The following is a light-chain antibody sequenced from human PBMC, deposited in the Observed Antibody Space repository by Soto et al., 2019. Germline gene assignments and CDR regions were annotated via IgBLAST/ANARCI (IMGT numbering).Light chain of an antibody. Sequence: EIGMTQSPATLSVSPGERATLSCRASQSININLAWYQQKPGQAPRLLIYGASTRATGLPARFSGSGSGTEFTLIISSLQSEDSAVYYCQQYDNWPLTFGQGPRLEIK. J-gene: IGKJ5*01. CDR2: GAS. CDR3: QQYDNWPLT. CDR1: QSININ. V-gene: IGKV3-15*01.